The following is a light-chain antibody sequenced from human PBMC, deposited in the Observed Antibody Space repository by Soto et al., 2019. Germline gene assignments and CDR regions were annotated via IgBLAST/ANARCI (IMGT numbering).Light chain of an antibody. J-gene: IGKJ1*01. CDR3: QQRSDWPGT. V-gene: IGKV3-11*01. Sequence: EIVLTQSPPTLFFSPGEKPTPPAGASQRFTKDFAWYQQRPGQPPRLLIYDASYRATGIPARFSGSGSGTDFTLTISSLEPEDFAVYYCQQRSDWPGTFGQGTRVEIK. CDR2: DAS. CDR1: QRFTKD.